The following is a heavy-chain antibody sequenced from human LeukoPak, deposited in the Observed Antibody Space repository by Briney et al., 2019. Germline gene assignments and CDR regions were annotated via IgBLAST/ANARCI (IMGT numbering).Heavy chain of an antibody. V-gene: IGHV3-48*03. CDR2: ISHTGRTI. Sequence: GGSLRLSCAASGFTSSNYEMSWVCKAPGKGLEWISYISHTGRTIYYADSVKGRFSISRDDAKSSVFLQVNSLRDEDTAIYYCAISASGNLFGSWGQGTPVTVSS. J-gene: IGHJ5*02. CDR1: GFTSSNYE. D-gene: IGHD3-3*01. CDR3: AISASGNLFGS.